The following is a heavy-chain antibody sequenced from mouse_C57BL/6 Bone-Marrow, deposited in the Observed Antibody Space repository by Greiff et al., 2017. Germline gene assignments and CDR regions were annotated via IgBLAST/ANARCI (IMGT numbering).Heavy chain of an antibody. Sequence: QVQLQQSGPGLVQPSQSLSITCTVSGFSLTSYGVHWVRQSPGKGLEWLGVIWSGGSTDYNAAFISRLSISKDNSKSQVFFKMNSLQADDTAIYNCARHEPPYWGQGTTLTVSS. CDR1: GFSLTSYG. V-gene: IGHV2-2*01. CDR3: ARHEPPY. J-gene: IGHJ2*01. CDR2: IWSGGST.